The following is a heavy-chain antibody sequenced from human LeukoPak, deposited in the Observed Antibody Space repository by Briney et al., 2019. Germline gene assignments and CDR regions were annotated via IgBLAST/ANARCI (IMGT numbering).Heavy chain of an antibody. D-gene: IGHD6-13*01. Sequence: SETLSLTCNVSGGSISSSSYYWGWIRQPPGKGLEWIGSIYYSGSANYNPSLKSRVILSVDTSKNQFSLKLSSVTAADTAVCYCVRPRGQQFYWWFDPWGQGTLVTVSS. CDR1: GGSISSSSYY. CDR3: VRPRGQQFYWWFDP. CDR2: IYYSGSA. J-gene: IGHJ5*02. V-gene: IGHV4-39*01.